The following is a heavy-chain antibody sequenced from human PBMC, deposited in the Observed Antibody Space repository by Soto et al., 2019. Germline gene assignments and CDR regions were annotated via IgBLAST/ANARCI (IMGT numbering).Heavy chain of an antibody. D-gene: IGHD6-6*01. CDR2: INHSGST. CDR1: GGSSSGSY. J-gene: IGHJ6*02. Sequence: SETLSLTCAVYGGSSSGSYWTWIRQPPGKGLEWIGEINHSGSTNYNPSRKSRVTISVDTSKNQFSLKLSSVTAADPAVYYCASQARHYYYYYGMDVWGQGTTVTVSS. V-gene: IGHV4-34*01. CDR3: ASQARHYYYYYGMDV.